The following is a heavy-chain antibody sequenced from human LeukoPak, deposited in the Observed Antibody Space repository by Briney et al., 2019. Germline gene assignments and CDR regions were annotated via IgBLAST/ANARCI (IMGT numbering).Heavy chain of an antibody. D-gene: IGHD6-19*01. V-gene: IGHV4-34*01. CDR3: ARVYLDLPYSSGWSEPDYYYYYGMDV. CDR1: GGSFSGYY. J-gene: IGHJ6*02. CDR2: INHSGST. Sequence: PSETLSLTCAVYGGSFSGYYWSWIRQPPGKGLEWIGEINHSGSTNYNPSLKSRVTISVDTSKNQSSLKLSSVTAADTAVYYCARVYLDLPYSSGWSEPDYYYYYGMDVWGQGTTVTVSS.